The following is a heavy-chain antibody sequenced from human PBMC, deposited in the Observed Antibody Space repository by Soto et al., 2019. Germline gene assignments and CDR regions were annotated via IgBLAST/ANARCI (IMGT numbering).Heavy chain of an antibody. D-gene: IGHD3-10*01. V-gene: IGHV5-51*01. J-gene: IGHJ6*03. Sequence: PVESLKISCKGSGYSFTSYWIGWVRQMPGKGLEWMGIIYPGDSDTRYSPSFQGQVTISADKSISTAYLQWSSLKASDTAMYYCARHSITMVRGVIQHYYYYYMDVWGKGTTVTVSS. CDR3: ARHSITMVRGVIQHYYYYYMDV. CDR2: IYPGDSDT. CDR1: GYSFTSYW.